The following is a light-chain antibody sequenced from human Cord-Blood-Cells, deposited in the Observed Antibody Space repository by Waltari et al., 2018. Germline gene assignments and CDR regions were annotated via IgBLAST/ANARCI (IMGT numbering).Light chain of an antibody. CDR1: QSILHSNGYNY. J-gene: IGKJ1*01. Sequence: DIVMTQSPLSLPVTPGEPASIRCRSSQSILHSNGYNYLDWYLQKPGQSPQLLIYLGSNRASGVPDRFSGSGSGTDFTLKISRVEAEDVGVYYCMQALQTPRTFGQGTKVEIK. V-gene: IGKV2-28*01. CDR2: LGS. CDR3: MQALQTPRT.